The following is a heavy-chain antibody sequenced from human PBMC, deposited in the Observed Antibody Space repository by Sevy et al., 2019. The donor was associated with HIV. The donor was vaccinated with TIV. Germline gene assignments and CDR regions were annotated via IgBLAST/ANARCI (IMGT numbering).Heavy chain of an antibody. CDR2: LSYDGSTQ. J-gene: IGHJ4*02. Sequence: GGSLRLSCAASGFSVSSHAMHWVRQAPGKGLEWVALLSYDGSTQYYADSVKGRFSISRDNSKNILYLQMNSLRPADTAMYYCTREAGYRVGWYPSNYWGQGTLVTVSS. CDR3: TREAGYRVGWYPSNY. CDR1: GFSVSSHA. V-gene: IGHV3-30*04. D-gene: IGHD6-19*01.